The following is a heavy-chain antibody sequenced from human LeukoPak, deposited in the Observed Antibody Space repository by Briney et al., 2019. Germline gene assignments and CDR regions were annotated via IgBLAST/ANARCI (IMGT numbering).Heavy chain of an antibody. J-gene: IGHJ3*02. Sequence: ASVKVSCKASGYTXTGYYMHWVRQAPGQGLEWMGWMNSNSGGTNYAQKFQGRVTMTRDTSISTAYMEVSRLRSDDTAVYYCARDDYGGALDIWGQGTMVTVSS. D-gene: IGHD4-23*01. CDR1: GYTXTGYY. CDR3: ARDDYGGALDI. V-gene: IGHV1-2*02. CDR2: MNSNSGGT.